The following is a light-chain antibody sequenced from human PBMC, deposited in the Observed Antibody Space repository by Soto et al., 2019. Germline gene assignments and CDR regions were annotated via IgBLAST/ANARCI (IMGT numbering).Light chain of an antibody. V-gene: IGLV2-8*01. CDR2: EVY. CDR3: SSYAGSNNLL. Sequence: QSVLTQPPSASGSPGQSVTISCSGTSSDVGGYKYVSWYQQHQGKAPKLMIYEVYKRPSGVPDRFSGSKSGNTASLTVSGLQAEDEADYYCSSYAGSNNLLFGGGTKLTVL. J-gene: IGLJ2*01. CDR1: SSDVGGYKY.